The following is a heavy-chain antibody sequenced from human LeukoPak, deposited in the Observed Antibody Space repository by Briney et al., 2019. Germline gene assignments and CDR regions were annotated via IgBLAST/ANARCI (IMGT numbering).Heavy chain of an antibody. Sequence: PGGSLRLSCAASGFTFSSYGMHWVRQAPGKGLEWVAVISYDGSNKYYADSVKGRFTISRDNSKNTLYLQMNSLRAEDTAVYYCAKVSVEMATSPMRGNFDYWGQGTLVTVSS. D-gene: IGHD5-24*01. CDR1: GFTFSSYG. J-gene: IGHJ4*02. CDR2: ISYDGSNK. CDR3: AKVSVEMATSPMRGNFDY. V-gene: IGHV3-30*18.